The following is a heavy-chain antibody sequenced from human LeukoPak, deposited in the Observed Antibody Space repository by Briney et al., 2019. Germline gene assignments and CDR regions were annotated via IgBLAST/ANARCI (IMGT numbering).Heavy chain of an antibody. V-gene: IGHV3-21*01. CDR2: ISSSSSYI. CDR3: ARDTVLGSSTSPTTDY. CDR1: GFTFSSYS. Sequence: GGSLRLSCAASGFTFSSYSMNWVRQAPGKGLEWVSSISSSSSYIYYADSVKRRFTISRDNAKNSLYLQMNSLRAEDTAVYYCARDTVLGSSTSPTTDYWGQGTLVTVSS. D-gene: IGHD2-2*01. J-gene: IGHJ4*02.